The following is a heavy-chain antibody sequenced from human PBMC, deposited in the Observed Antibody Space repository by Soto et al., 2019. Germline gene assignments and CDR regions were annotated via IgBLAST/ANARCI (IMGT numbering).Heavy chain of an antibody. D-gene: IGHD3-10*01. CDR2: IYYSGST. CDR3: ARASSMIRGVITTPPNAFDI. CDR1: GGSISSSSYY. Sequence: SETLSLTCTVSGGSISSSSYYWGWIRQPPGKGLEWIGSIYYSGSTYYNPSLKSRVTISVDTSKNQFSLKLSSVTAADTAVYYCARASSMIRGVITTPPNAFDIWGQGTMVTVSS. V-gene: IGHV4-39*01. J-gene: IGHJ3*02.